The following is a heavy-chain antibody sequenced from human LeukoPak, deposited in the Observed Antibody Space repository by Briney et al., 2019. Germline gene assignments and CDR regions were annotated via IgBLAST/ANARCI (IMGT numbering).Heavy chain of an antibody. CDR1: GSSFTSYW. J-gene: IGHJ3*02. D-gene: IGHD3-10*01. CDR3: ATLRDYYYGSGSYPHAFDI. Sequence: GGSLKISLKGSGSSFTSYWIGWGRRRPGKGRGWMGIIYPGDSDTRYSPSFQGQVTISADKSISTAYLQWSSLKASDTAMYYCATLRDYYYGSGSYPHAFDIWGQGTMVTVSS. V-gene: IGHV5-51*01. CDR2: IYPGDSDT.